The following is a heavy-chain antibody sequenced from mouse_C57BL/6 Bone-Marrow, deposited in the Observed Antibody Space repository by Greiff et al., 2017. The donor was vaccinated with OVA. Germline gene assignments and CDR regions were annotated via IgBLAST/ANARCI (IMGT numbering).Heavy chain of an antibody. J-gene: IGHJ2*01. V-gene: IGHV1-82*01. CDR3: ARGGYDLDY. D-gene: IGHD2-2*01. Sequence: VQGVESGPELVKPGASVKISCKASGYAFSSSWMNWVKQRPGKGLEWIGRIYPGDGDTNYNGKFKGKATLTADKSSSTAYMQLSSLTSEDSAVYFCARGGYDLDYWGQGTTLTVSS. CDR1: GYAFSSSW. CDR2: IYPGDGDT.